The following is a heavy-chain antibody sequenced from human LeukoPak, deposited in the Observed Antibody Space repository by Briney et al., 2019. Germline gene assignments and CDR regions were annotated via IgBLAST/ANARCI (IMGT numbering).Heavy chain of an antibody. Sequence: GGSLRLSCAASGFTFSSYGMSWVRQAPGKGLDWVSAISGSGGSTYYADSVKGRFTISRDNSKNTLYLQMNSLRAEDTAVYYCAKDQIYYDSSGYYDYWGQGTLVTVSS. CDR3: AKDQIYYDSSGYYDY. CDR2: ISGSGGST. J-gene: IGHJ4*02. D-gene: IGHD3-22*01. V-gene: IGHV3-23*01. CDR1: GFTFSSYG.